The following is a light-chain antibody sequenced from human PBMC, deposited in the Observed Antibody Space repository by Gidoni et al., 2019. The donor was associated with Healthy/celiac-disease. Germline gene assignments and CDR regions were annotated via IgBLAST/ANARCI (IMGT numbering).Light chain of an antibody. CDR3: QQYNSYPLT. V-gene: IGKV1-5*03. CDR2: KAS. J-gene: IGKJ3*01. CDR1: QSISSW. Sequence: SASVGDRVTITCRASQSISSWLAWYQQKPGKAPKLLIYKASSLESGVPSRFSGSGSGTEFTLTISSLQPDDFATYYCQQYNSYPLTFGPGTKVDIK.